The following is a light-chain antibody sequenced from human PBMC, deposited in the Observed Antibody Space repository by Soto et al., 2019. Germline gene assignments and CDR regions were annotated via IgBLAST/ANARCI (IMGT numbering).Light chain of an antibody. CDR3: QQYNNWPPLT. V-gene: IGKV3-15*01. CDR1: QSVSSN. J-gene: IGKJ4*01. CDR2: GAS. Sequence: EIVMTQSPATLSVSPGERATLSCRASQSVSSNLAWYQHNPGQAPRLLIYGASTRATGIPARFSGSGSGTEFTLTISSLQSEDFAVYYWQQYNNWPPLTFGGGTKVEIK.